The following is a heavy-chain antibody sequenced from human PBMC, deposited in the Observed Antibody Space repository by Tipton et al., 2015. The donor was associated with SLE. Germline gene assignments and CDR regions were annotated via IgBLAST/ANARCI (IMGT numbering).Heavy chain of an antibody. CDR2: VYYSGST. CDR1: GGSISSHY. D-gene: IGHD6-19*01. Sequence: TLSLTCTVSGGSISSHYWSWIRHPPGKGLEWIGYVYYSGSTTYNPPLKRRVTISVDTSKNQFSLKLSSVTAAATAVYYCARDQAVAGSYYFDYWGQGTLVTVSS. V-gene: IGHV4-59*11. CDR3: ARDQAVAGSYYFDY. J-gene: IGHJ4*02.